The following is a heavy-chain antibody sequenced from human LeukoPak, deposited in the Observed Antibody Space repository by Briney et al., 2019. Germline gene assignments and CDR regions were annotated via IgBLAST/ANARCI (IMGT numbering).Heavy chain of an antibody. Sequence: VTSVKVSCKASGYTFTSYGISWVRQAPGQGLEWMGWISAYNGNTNYAQKLQGRVTMTTDTSTSTAYMELRSLRSDDTAVYYCARDFQVGAATNDAFDIWGQGTMVTVSS. CDR3: ARDFQVGAATNDAFDI. CDR1: GYTFTSYG. J-gene: IGHJ3*02. CDR2: ISAYNGNT. D-gene: IGHD1-26*01. V-gene: IGHV1-18*01.